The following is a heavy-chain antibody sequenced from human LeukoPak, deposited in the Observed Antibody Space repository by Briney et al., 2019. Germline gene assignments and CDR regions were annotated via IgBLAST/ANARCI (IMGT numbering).Heavy chain of an antibody. CDR2: INPSSGGT. V-gene: IGHV1-2*02. CDR1: GYTFTGYY. J-gene: IGHJ4*02. D-gene: IGHD4-17*01. CDR3: ARGYGDYYYFDY. Sequence: ASVKVSCKASGYTFTGYYMHWVRQAPGQGLEWMGWINPSSGGTNYAQKLQGRVTMTTDTSTSTAYMELRSLRSDGTAVYYCARGYGDYYYFDYWGQGTLVTVSS.